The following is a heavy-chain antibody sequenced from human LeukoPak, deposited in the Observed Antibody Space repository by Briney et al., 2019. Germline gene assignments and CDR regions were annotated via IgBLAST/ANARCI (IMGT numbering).Heavy chain of an antibody. CDR1: GFTFKNYA. V-gene: IGHV3-23*01. J-gene: IGHJ4*02. CDR2: FSVNGRDT. CDR3: ASPYCSGDSCYSGY. Sequence: GGSLRLSCAASGFTFKNYALSWVRQAPGKGLEWVSGFSVNGRDTYYADFVKGRFTIARDIAKNTLYLQMNSLRAEDTATYYCASPYCSGDSCYSGYWGQGTLVTVSS. D-gene: IGHD2-15*01.